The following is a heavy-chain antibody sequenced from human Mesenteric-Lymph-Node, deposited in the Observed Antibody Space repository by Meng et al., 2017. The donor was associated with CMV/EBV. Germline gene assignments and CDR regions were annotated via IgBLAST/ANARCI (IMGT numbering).Heavy chain of an antibody. CDR1: GFTFSSYW. CDR3: ASLGGYYGSVTIDYGMDV. J-gene: IGHJ6*02. CDR2: INSDGGSI. Sequence: GESLKISCAASGFTFSSYWMHWVRQAPGKGLVWVSRINSDGGSIRYADSVKGRFTISRDNDKNSLYLQINSLRAEDTAVYYCASLGGYYGSVTIDYGMDVWGQGTTVTVSS. V-gene: IGHV3-74*01. D-gene: IGHD3-10*01.